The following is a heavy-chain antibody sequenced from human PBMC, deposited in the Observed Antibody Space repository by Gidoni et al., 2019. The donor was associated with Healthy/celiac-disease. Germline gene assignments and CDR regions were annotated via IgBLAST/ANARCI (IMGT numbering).Heavy chain of an antibody. Sequence: EVQLVESGGGLVQPGRSLRLSCAASGFTFDDYAMHWVRQAPGKGLEWVSGISWNSGSIGYADSVKGRFTISRDNAKNSLYLQMNSLRAEDTALYYCAKDADSSSVNWFDPWGQGTLVTVSS. V-gene: IGHV3-9*01. CDR1: GFTFDDYA. CDR3: AKDADSSSVNWFDP. CDR2: ISWNSGSI. J-gene: IGHJ5*02. D-gene: IGHD6-6*01.